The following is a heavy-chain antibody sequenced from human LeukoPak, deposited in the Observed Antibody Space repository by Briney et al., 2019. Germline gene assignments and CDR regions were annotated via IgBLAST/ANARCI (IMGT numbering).Heavy chain of an antibody. CDR3: ARGVFSSGYAFDI. D-gene: IGHD6-19*01. V-gene: IGHV4-34*01. CDR1: GGSFSGYY. J-gene: IGHJ3*02. CDR2: INHSGST. Sequence: PSETLSLTYAVYGGSFSGYYWSWIRQPPGKGLEWIGEINHSGSTNYNPSLKSRVTISVDTSKNQFSLKLSSVTAADTAVYYCARGVFSSGYAFDIWGQGTMVTVSS.